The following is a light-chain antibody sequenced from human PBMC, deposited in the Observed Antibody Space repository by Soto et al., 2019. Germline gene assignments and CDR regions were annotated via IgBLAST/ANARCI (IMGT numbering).Light chain of an antibody. CDR3: QQSYNTLWT. V-gene: IGKV1-39*01. Sequence: DIQMTQSPSSLSASVGDRVTITCRARQRISNYLNWYQQKPGKAPKLLIFAASNLQSGVPSRFSGSGYGTDFTLTISSLQPEDFATYYCQQSYNTLWTFGQGTKVEIK. CDR2: AAS. J-gene: IGKJ1*01. CDR1: QRISNY.